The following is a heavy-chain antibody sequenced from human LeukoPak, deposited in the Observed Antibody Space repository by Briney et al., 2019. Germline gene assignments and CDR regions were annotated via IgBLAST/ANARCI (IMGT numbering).Heavy chain of an antibody. V-gene: IGHV4-4*07. J-gene: IGHJ5*02. D-gene: IGHD2-15*01. CDR3: ARGVYCSGGSCYSGNWFDP. CDR2: IYTSGST. CDR1: GGSISSYY. Sequence: SETLSLTCTVSGGSISSYYWSWIRQPAGKGLEWIGRIYTSGSTNYNPSLKSRVTMPVDTSKNQFSLKLSSVTAADTAVYYCARGVYCSGGSCYSGNWFDPWGQGTLVTVSS.